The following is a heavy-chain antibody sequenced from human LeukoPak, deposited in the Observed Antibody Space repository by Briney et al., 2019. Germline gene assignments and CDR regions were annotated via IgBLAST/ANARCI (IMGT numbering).Heavy chain of an antibody. CDR3: ASRLEYYYDAFDI. Sequence: SETLSLTCTVSGGSISSYYWSWIRQPPGKGLEWIGYIYYSGSTNYNPSLKSRVTISVDTSKDQFSLKLSSVTAADTAVYYCASRLEYYYDAFDIWGQGTMVTVSS. CDR1: GGSISSYY. V-gene: IGHV4-59*01. D-gene: IGHD3-10*01. CDR2: IYYSGST. J-gene: IGHJ3*02.